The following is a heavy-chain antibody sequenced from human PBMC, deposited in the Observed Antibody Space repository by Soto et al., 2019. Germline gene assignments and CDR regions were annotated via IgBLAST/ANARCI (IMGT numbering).Heavy chain of an antibody. J-gene: IGHJ4*02. CDR3: ARMYSSVFGWLHN. V-gene: IGHV4-31*03. D-gene: IGHD3-22*01. CDR1: GYSITAGGYY. Sequence: SETLSLTCFVSGYSITAGGYYWSWIRHHPGKGLEWIGSFYSSGSIIYNPSLRSRVSISGDTSSNQFSMSLTSVTAADTARYYCARMYSSVFGWLHNWGQGTLVNVSS. CDR2: FYSSGSI.